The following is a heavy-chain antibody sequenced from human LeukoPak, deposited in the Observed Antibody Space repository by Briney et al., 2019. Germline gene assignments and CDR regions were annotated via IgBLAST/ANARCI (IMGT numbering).Heavy chain of an antibody. Sequence: ASVKVSCKASGYTFTGYYMHWVRQAPGQGLEWMGWINPNSGGTNYAQKFQGRVTMTRDTSISTAYMELSSLRSEDTAVYYCARDSGGYSSGWYYFDYWGQGTLVTVSS. V-gene: IGHV1-2*02. CDR1: GYTFTGYY. CDR3: ARDSGGYSSGWYYFDY. J-gene: IGHJ4*02. D-gene: IGHD6-19*01. CDR2: INPNSGGT.